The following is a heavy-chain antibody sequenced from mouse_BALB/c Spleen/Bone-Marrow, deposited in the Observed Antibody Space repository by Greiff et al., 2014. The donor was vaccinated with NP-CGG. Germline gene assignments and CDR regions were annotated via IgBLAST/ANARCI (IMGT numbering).Heavy chain of an antibody. V-gene: IGHV3-2*02. D-gene: IGHD4-1*01. Sequence: VQLQQSGPGLVKPSQSLSLTCTVTGYSITSDYAWNWIRQFPGNKLEWMGYISYSGSTSYNPSLKSRISITRDTSKNQFFLQLNSVTTEDTATYYCARRDWDAFAYWGQGTLVIVSA. CDR1: GYSITSDYA. CDR3: ARRDWDAFAY. CDR2: ISYSGST. J-gene: IGHJ3*01.